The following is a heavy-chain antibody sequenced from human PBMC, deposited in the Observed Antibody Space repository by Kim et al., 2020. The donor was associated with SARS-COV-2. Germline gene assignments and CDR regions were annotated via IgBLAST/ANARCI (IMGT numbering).Heavy chain of an antibody. V-gene: IGHV3-21*01. J-gene: IGHJ4*02. D-gene: IGHD4-17*01. CDR3: ARDLYGDYGSLLGAFGY. Sequence: VKGRFTISRDNAKNSLYLQMNSLRAEDTAVYYCARDLYGDYGSLLGAFGYWGQGTLVTVSS.